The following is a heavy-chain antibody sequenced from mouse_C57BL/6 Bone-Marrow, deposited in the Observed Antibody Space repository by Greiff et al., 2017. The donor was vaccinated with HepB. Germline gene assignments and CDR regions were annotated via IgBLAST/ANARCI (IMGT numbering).Heavy chain of an antibody. V-gene: IGHV1-81*01. J-gene: IGHJ4*01. Sequence: VKLQESGAELARPGASVKLSCKASGYTFTSYGISWVKQRTGQGLEWIGEIYPRSGNTYYNEKFKGKATLTADKSSSTAYMELRSLTSEDSAVYFCAPYYYGSSSYAMDYWGQGTSVTVSS. CDR1: GYTFTSYG. D-gene: IGHD1-1*01. CDR3: APYYYGSSSYAMDY. CDR2: IYPRSGNT.